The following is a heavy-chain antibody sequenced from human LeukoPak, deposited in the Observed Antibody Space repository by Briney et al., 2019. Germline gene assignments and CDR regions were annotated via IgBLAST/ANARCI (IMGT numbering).Heavy chain of an antibody. CDR3: ARTYSYGKENDY. D-gene: IGHD5-18*01. J-gene: IGHJ4*02. Sequence: SQTLSLTCAVSGGSISSGGYYWSWIRQPPGKGLEWIGEINHSGSTNYNPSLKSRVTISVDTSKNQFSLELSSVTAADTAVYYCARTYSYGKENDYWGQGTLVTVSS. CDR2: INHSGST. CDR1: GGSISSGGYY. V-gene: IGHV4-30-2*01.